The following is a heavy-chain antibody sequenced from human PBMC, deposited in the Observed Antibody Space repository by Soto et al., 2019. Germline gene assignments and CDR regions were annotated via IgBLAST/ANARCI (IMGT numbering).Heavy chain of an antibody. CDR1: ESTVRRDW. D-gene: IGHD1-26*01. CDR3: SGGVGDAF. J-gene: IGHJ4*02. CDR2: INQDGSEK. Sequence: EAHLVESGGGLVQTGGSLRLSCTIYESTVRRDWMNWVRQAPGKGLEWVAHINQDGSEKYYVDSVKGRFTISRDNANNLLSLQMNSLGAGDTAMYYCSGGVGDAFWGQGTLVTVSS. V-gene: IGHV3-7*04.